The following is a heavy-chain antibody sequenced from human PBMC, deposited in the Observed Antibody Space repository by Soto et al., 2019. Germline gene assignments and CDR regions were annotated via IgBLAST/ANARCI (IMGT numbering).Heavy chain of an antibody. Sequence: VQLLESGGGLVQPEGSLRLSCAASGFTFTSYAMGWVRQAPGKGLEWVSVISSGGSTYYADSVRGRFTISRDNSKDTLSLQMNSLRAEDPAVYYCAKRRGAGGHFDYWGQGALVTVSS. J-gene: IGHJ4*02. V-gene: IGHV3-23*01. CDR1: GFTFTSYA. D-gene: IGHD2-15*01. CDR2: ISSGGST. CDR3: AKRRGAGGHFDY.